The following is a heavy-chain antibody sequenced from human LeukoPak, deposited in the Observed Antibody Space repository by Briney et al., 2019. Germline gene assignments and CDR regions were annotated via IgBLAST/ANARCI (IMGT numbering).Heavy chain of an antibody. Sequence: QAGGSLRLSCAASGFTVTDAWMSWVRQAPGKGLEWVANIKQDGSETYYVDSVKGRSTISRDNAKNSLSLQMNSLRAEDTAVYYCARQRGSGCLDYWGQGTLVTVSS. CDR2: IKQDGSET. V-gene: IGHV3-7*01. CDR3: ARQRGSGCLDY. CDR1: GFTVTDAW. D-gene: IGHD6-19*01. J-gene: IGHJ4*02.